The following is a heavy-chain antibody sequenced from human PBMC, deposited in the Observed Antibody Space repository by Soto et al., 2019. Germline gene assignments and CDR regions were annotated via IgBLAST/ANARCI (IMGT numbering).Heavy chain of an antibody. D-gene: IGHD3-22*01. Sequence: GASVKVSCKASNYTFTSYGMSWVRQAPGQGLEWMGWISAYTGNTNYAQKFQGRVTLTTDTSTTTAYMELRSLRSDDTAVYYCARTYHDSSGYYRQLRYYGMDVWGQGTPVTVSS. CDR2: ISAYTGNT. CDR3: ARTYHDSSGYYRQLRYYGMDV. J-gene: IGHJ6*02. V-gene: IGHV1-18*04. CDR1: NYTFTSYG.